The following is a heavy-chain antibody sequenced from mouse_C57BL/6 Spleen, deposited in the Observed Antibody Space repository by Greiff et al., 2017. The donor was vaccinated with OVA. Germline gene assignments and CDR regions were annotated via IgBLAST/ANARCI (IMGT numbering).Heavy chain of an antibody. Sequence: VKLMESGAELVKPGASVKMSCKASGYTFTTYPIEWMKQNHGKSLEWIGNFHPYNDDAKYNEKFKGKATLTVEKSSSTVYLELSRLTSDDSAVYYCARRDYYAWCAYWGQGTLVTVSA. CDR2: FHPYNDDA. D-gene: IGHD2-1*01. CDR3: ARRDYYAWCAY. V-gene: IGHV1-47*01. J-gene: IGHJ3*01. CDR1: GYTFTTYP.